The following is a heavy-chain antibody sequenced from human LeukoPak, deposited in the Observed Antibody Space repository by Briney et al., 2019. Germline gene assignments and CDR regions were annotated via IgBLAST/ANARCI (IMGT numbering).Heavy chain of an antibody. CDR2: IIPILGIA. J-gene: IGHJ4*02. V-gene: IGHV1-69*04. CDR1: GGTFSSYA. D-gene: IGHD3-22*01. Sequence: GSSVKVSCKASGGTFSSYAISWVRQAPGQGLEWMGRIIPILGIANYAQKFQGRVTITADKSTSTAYMELSSLRSEDTAVYYCARVAKSPTDSSGYTFFDYWGQGTLVTVSS. CDR3: ARVAKSPTDSSGYTFFDY.